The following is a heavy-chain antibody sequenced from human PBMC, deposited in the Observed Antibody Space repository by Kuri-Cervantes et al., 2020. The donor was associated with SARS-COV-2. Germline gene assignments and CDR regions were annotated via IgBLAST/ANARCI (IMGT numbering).Heavy chain of an antibody. CDR2: ISGSGGST. Sequence: GESLKISCAASGFTFSSYAMSWVRQAPGKGLEWVSAISGSGGSTYYADSVKGRFTISRDNAKNSLYLQMNSLRAGDTAVYYCARGRGSGWQDYWGQGTLVTVSS. V-gene: IGHV3-23*01. D-gene: IGHD6-19*01. CDR1: GFTFSSYA. J-gene: IGHJ4*02. CDR3: ARGRGSGWQDY.